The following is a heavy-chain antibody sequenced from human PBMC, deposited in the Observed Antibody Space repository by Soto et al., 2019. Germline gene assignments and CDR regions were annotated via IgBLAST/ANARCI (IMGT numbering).Heavy chain of an antibody. D-gene: IGHD2-15*01. V-gene: IGHV4-31*03. Sequence: TLSLTCTVSGGSISSGEYYWHWIRHHPEKGLEWIGYIYYSGNTYYNPSLKSRLSISLDTSKNQFSLKLSSVTAADTAVYYCARDQGGNTGWFDPWGQGTQVTVSS. CDR3: ARDQGGNTGWFDP. J-gene: IGHJ5*02. CDR1: GGSISSGEYY. CDR2: IYYSGNT.